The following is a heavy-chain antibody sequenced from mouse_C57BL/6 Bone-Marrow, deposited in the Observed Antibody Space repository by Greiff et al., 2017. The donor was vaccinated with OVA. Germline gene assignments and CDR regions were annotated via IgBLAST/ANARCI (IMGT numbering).Heavy chain of an antibody. J-gene: IGHJ3*01. Sequence: VQLQQSGPELVKPGASVKISCKASGYTFTDYYMNWVKQSHGKSLEWIGDINPNNGGTSYNQKFKGKATLTVDKSSSTAYMELRSLTSEDSAVYYCARYGNYRSFAYWGQGTLVTVSA. CDR2: INPNNGGT. CDR3: ARYGNYRSFAY. D-gene: IGHD2-1*01. CDR1: GYTFTDYY. V-gene: IGHV1-26*01.